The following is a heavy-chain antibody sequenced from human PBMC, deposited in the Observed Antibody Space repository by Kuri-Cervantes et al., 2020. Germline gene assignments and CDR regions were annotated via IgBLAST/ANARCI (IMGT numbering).Heavy chain of an antibody. Sequence: GGSLRLSCAASGFVFNNAWMTWVCQAPGKGLEWVGHIKGKRNGGTTDYAAPVRGRFAISRDDSNNNVYLQMNSLKTEDTALYYCVGADYWGQGTLVTVSS. V-gene: IGHV3-15*01. CDR3: VGADY. CDR1: GFVFNNAW. CDR2: IKGKRNGGTT. J-gene: IGHJ4*02.